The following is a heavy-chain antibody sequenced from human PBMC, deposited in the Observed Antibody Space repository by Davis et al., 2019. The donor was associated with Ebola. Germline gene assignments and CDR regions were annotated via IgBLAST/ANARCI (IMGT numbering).Heavy chain of an antibody. CDR1: GGSMSGYY. CDR2: IYYSGST. CDR3: ARRRLSGGTVVTSDAFDI. J-gene: IGHJ3*02. D-gene: IGHD4-23*01. V-gene: IGHV4-59*12. Sequence: SETLSLTCAVSGGSMSGYYWSWIRQPPGKGLEWIGSIYYSGSTYYNPSLKSRVTISVDTSKNQFSLKLSSVTAADTAVYYCARRRLSGGTVVTSDAFDIWGQGTMVTVSS.